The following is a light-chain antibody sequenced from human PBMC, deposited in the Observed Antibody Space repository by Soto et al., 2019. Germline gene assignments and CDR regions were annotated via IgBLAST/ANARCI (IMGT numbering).Light chain of an antibody. V-gene: IGKV3-15*01. CDR2: GAS. J-gene: IGKJ5*01. CDR3: QQYNNWPPIT. CDR1: QSVSSN. Sequence: EVVMTQSPATLSVSPGERATLSCRASQSVSSNLAWYQQKPGQAPRLLIHGASTRATGIPARFSGSGSGTEFSLTISSLQSEDFAVYYGQQYNNWPPITFGQGTRLEIK.